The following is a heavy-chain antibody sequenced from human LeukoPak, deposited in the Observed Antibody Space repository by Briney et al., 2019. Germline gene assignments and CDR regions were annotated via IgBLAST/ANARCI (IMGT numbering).Heavy chain of an antibody. D-gene: IGHD3-10*01. J-gene: IGHJ6*02. CDR1: GGSISSYY. Sequence: SETLSLTCTVSGGSISSYYWSWIRQPPGKGLEWIGYIYYSGSTNYNPSLKSRVTISVDTSKNQFSLKPSSVTAADTAVYYCAREGTGMDVWGQGTTVTVSS. V-gene: IGHV4-59*01. CDR2: IYYSGST. CDR3: AREGTGMDV.